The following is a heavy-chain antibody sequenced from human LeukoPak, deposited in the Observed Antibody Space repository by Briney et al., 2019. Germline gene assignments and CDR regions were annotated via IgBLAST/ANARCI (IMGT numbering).Heavy chain of an antibody. J-gene: IGHJ4*02. CDR1: GFTFSSYA. V-gene: IGHV3-23*01. D-gene: IGHD3-22*01. CDR2: ISGSGGST. CDR3: ARDPLYYDSSGYYDY. Sequence: GGSLRLSCVASGFTFSSYAMSWVRQAPGKGLEWVSAISGSGGSTYYADSVKGRFTISRDNSKNTLYLQMNSLRAEDTAVYYCARDPLYYDSSGYYDYWGQGTLVTVSS.